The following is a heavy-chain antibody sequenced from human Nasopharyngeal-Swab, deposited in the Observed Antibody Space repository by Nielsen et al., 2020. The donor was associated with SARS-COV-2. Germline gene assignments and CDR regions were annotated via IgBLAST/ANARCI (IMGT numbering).Heavy chain of an antibody. CDR2: ISGSGGST. CDR3: AKAVAPSSS. J-gene: IGHJ5*02. Sequence: GESLKISCAASGFTFSSYAMSWVRQAPGKGLEWVSDISGSGGSTYYADSVKGRFTISRDNSKNTLYLQMNSLRAEDTAVYYCAKAVAPSSSWGQGTLVTVSS. V-gene: IGHV3-23*01. CDR1: GFTFSSYA. D-gene: IGHD6-6*01.